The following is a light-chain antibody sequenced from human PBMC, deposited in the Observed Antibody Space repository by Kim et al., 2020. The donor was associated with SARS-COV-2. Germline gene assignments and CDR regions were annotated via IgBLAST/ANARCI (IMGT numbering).Light chain of an antibody. CDR2: KAS. Sequence: ASVGDRVTITCRASQSISSWLAWYQQKPGKAPKLLIYKASSLESGVPSRFSGSGSGTEFTLTISSLQPDDFATYYCQQYNSYSHVSFGQGTKLEI. V-gene: IGKV1-5*03. CDR1: QSISSW. J-gene: IGKJ2*03. CDR3: QQYNSYSHVS.